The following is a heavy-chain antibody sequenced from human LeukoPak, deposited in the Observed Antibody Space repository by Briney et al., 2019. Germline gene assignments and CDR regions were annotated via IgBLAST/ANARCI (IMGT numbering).Heavy chain of an antibody. D-gene: IGHD2-21*01. CDR1: GGSISSGDYY. CDR3: ARDSIVSEAFDI. CDR2: IYYSGST. Sequence: SQTLSLTCTVSGGSISSGDYYWSWIRQPPGKGLEWIGYIYYSGSTYYNPSVKSRVTISVDTSKNQFSLKLSSVTAADTAVYYCARDSIVSEAFDIWGQGTMVTVSS. J-gene: IGHJ3*02. V-gene: IGHV4-30-4*01.